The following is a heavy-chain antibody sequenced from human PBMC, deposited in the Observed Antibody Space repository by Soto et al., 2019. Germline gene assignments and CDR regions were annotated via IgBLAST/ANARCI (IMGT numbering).Heavy chain of an antibody. CDR1: GGSISSGDYY. V-gene: IGHV4-30-4*01. D-gene: IGHD7-27*01. CDR3: ARVWGQRTNYYLDY. CDR2: IYYSGST. J-gene: IGHJ4*02. Sequence: PSETLSLTCTVSGGSISSGDYYWIWIRHPPGKGLEWIGYIYYSGSTYYNPSLKSRVTISVDTSKNQFSLKLSSVTAADTAVYYCARVWGQRTNYYLDYWGQGTLVTVSS.